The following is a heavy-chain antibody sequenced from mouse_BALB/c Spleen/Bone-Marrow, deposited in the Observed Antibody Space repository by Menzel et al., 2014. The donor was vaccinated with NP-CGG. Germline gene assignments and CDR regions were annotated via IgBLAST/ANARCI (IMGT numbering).Heavy chain of an antibody. CDR3: TRGYYGSSYDS. CDR2: IYPSDSYT. J-gene: IGHJ2*01. V-gene: IGHV1-69*02. Sequence: QVQLQQYGAGLVRPVASVKLSCKDSGYTFTSYWINWVKQRPGHGLEWIGHIYPSDSYTNYNQKFKDKATLTVDKSSSTAYMQLSSPTSEDPAVYYCTRGYYGSSYDSWGQGTTRTVSS. D-gene: IGHD1-1*01. CDR1: GYTFTSYW.